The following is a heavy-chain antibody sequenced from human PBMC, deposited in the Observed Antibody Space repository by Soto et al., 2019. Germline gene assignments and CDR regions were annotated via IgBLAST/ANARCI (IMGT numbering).Heavy chain of an antibody. CDR2: ISAYDGNT. D-gene: IGHD1-1*01. Sequence: QIQLVQSGAEVKKPGASVKVSCKTSGYIFTNHDITWVRQAPGQGLEWMGWISAYDGNTDYAQKVQGRVTMTTDTSTSTAYMELRSLTSDDTAIYDCALTKGDGWGQGTTVTVSS. CDR1: GYIFTNHD. J-gene: IGHJ6*02. CDR3: ALTKGDG. V-gene: IGHV1-18*01.